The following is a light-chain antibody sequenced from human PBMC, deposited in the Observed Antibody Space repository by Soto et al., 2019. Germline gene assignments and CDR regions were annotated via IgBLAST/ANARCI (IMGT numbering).Light chain of an antibody. Sequence: EIVLTQSPATLSVSPGERAALSCRASQSVSNNLAWYQQKPGQPPRLLIFGASTRATGIPARFSGSGSEAEFALTISTLQSEDFAVYYCQQYGSSPITFGQGTRLEIK. CDR1: QSVSNN. J-gene: IGKJ5*01. CDR2: GAS. CDR3: QQYGSSPIT. V-gene: IGKV3D-15*02.